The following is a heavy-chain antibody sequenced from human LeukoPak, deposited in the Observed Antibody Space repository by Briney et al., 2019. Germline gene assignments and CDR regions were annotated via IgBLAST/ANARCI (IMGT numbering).Heavy chain of an antibody. CDR1: GFNFDDYG. Sequence: GGSLRLSCAASGFNFDDYGMTWVRQIPGKGLEWVAGVNSNGRSAGYAAAVRGRFTISRDNYKNTLYLQMNSLRAEDTAIYYCAKRTAQAITAFGVAVAGCFDYWDQGTLVTVSS. CDR2: VNSNGRSA. J-gene: IGHJ4*02. CDR3: AKRTAQAITAFGVAVAGCFDY. D-gene: IGHD6-19*01. V-gene: IGHV3-20*04.